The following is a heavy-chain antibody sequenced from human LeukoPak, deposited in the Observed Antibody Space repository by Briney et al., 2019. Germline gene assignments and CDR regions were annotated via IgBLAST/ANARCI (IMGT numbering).Heavy chain of an antibody. Sequence: SVTLSLTCTVSGDSISSEYWSWIRQPPGKGLEWIGYIYYTGTTNYSPSLRSRVTILVDASKSQFSLKLTSVTAADTAVYYCARDSYSYGYRYWGQGTLVTVSS. CDR1: GDSISSEY. J-gene: IGHJ4*02. CDR2: IYYTGTT. V-gene: IGHV4-59*01. D-gene: IGHD5-18*01. CDR3: ARDSYSYGYRY.